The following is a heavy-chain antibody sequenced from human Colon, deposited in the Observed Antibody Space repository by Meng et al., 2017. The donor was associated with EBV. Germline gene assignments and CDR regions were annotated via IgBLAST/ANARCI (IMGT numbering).Heavy chain of an antibody. D-gene: IGHD2-21*02. J-gene: IGHJ4*02. Sequence: QAQVQEAGPGLGKPSVTLSLTCAVSGGSLSSRNWWSWVRQPPGKGLEWIGEIYHSGSTNYNPSLKSRVTISVDESKNQFSLRLSSVTAADTAVYYCARVGAYCGGDCYHPRWGQGTLVTVSS. CDR3: ARVGAYCGGDCYHPR. V-gene: IGHV4-4*02. CDR1: GGSLSSRNW. CDR2: IYHSGST.